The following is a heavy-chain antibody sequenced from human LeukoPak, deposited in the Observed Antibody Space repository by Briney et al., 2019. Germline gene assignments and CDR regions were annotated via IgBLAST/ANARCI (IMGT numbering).Heavy chain of an antibody. CDR2: IYYSGTT. Sequence: AETLSLTCTVSGCSISSYYWSWIRQPPGKGLEWIGYIYYSGTTNYNPSLKSRVTLSVDTSKNQFSLKLTSVTAADTAVYYCARNQIYDFWSGYHNAFDYWGQGTLVTVSS. J-gene: IGHJ4*02. D-gene: IGHD3-3*01. V-gene: IGHV4-59*01. CDR3: ARNQIYDFWSGYHNAFDY. CDR1: GCSISSYY.